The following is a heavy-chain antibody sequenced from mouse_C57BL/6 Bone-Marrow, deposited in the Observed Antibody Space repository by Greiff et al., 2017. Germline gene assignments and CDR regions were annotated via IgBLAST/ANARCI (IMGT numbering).Heavy chain of an antibody. CDR2: ISNGGGST. Sequence: EVTLVESGGGLVQPGGSLKLSCAASGFTFSSYTMSWVRQTPEKRLEWVAYISNGGGSTYYPDTVKGRFTISRDNAKNTLYLQMSSLKSEDTAMYYCARAYYGNYDYWGQGTTLTVSS. J-gene: IGHJ2*01. CDR1: GFTFSSYT. CDR3: ARAYYGNYDY. D-gene: IGHD2-10*01. V-gene: IGHV5-12-2*01.